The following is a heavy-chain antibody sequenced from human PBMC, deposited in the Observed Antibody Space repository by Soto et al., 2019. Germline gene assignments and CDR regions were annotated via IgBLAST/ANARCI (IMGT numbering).Heavy chain of an antibody. CDR2: VYSGGYT. D-gene: IGHD4-17*01. CDR3: AASVTTSGAFDI. Sequence: LRLSCAASGFSVSSKYMIWVRQAPGKGLEWVSVVYSGGYTYYADSVKGRFTISRDNSKNTVSLQMSSLRAEDTAVYYCAASVTTSGAFDIWGQGTMVTVSS. J-gene: IGHJ3*02. V-gene: IGHV3-53*01. CDR1: GFSVSSKY.